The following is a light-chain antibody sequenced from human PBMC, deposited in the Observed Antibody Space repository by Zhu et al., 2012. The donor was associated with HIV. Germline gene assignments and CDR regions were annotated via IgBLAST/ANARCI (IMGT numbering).Light chain of an antibody. J-gene: IGKJ2*01. CDR3: QEYSTDQFT. CDR1: QNINNW. CDR2: KAS. Sequence: DIQMTQSPSTLSASVGDRVTITCRATQNINNWLAWYQQKPGKAPRLLIYKASSLESQVPSRFSGSGSGTEFTLAITSLQPDDFATYYCQEYSTDQFTFGQGTKAGDQT. V-gene: IGKV1-5*03.